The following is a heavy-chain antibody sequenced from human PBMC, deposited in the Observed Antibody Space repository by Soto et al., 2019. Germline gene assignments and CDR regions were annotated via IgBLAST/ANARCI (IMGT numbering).Heavy chain of an antibody. Sequence: GGSLRLSCEASGFTFNDYSMDWVRQAPEKGLEWVSSISSSGTYIYYADSVKGRFAISRDNANNVMYLQMDTLRAEDTAVYYCVRAGHVFDVRYYGMDLWGQGTTVTVSS. D-gene: IGHD3-10*01. CDR3: VRAGHVFDVRYYGMDL. V-gene: IGHV3-21*01. CDR1: GFTFNDYS. CDR2: ISSSGTYI. J-gene: IGHJ6*02.